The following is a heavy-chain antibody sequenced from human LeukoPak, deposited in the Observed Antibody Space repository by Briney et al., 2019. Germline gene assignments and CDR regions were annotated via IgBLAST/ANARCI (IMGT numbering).Heavy chain of an antibody. CDR3: ARERRGIDRAFDI. J-gene: IGHJ3*02. Sequence: SVKVSCKASGGTFSSYAISWVRQAPGQGLKWMGGIIPIFGTANYAQKFQGRVTITADKSTSTAYMELSRLRSDDTAVYYCARERRGIDRAFDIWGQGTMVTVSS. CDR2: IIPIFGTA. CDR1: GGTFSSYA. V-gene: IGHV1-69*06. D-gene: IGHD2/OR15-2a*01.